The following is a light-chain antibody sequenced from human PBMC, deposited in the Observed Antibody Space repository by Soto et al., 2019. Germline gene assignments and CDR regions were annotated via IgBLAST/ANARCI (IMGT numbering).Light chain of an antibody. V-gene: IGLV2-14*01. CDR3: SSYTSSSIDYV. CDR1: SSDVGGYNY. Sequence: QSALTQPASVSGSPGQSITISCTGTSSDVGGYNYVSWYQQHPGKAPKLMIYEVSNRPSGVSNRFSGSKSGNTASLTISGQQAEGEDDYYCSSYTSSSIDYVFGTGTKVTVL. J-gene: IGLJ1*01. CDR2: EVS.